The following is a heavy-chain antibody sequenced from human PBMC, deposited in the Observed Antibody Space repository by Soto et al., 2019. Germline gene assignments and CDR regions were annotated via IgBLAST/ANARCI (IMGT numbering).Heavy chain of an antibody. J-gene: IGHJ4*02. CDR2: IIPIFGTA. CDR3: ARELSPKRWLQFNY. Sequence: SVKVSCKASGGTFSSYAISWVRQAPGQGLEWMGGIIPIFGTANYAQKFQGRVTITADKSTSTAYMELSSLRSEDTAVYYCARELSPKRWLQFNYWGRGTLVTVS. CDR1: GGTFSSYA. D-gene: IGHD5-12*01. V-gene: IGHV1-69*06.